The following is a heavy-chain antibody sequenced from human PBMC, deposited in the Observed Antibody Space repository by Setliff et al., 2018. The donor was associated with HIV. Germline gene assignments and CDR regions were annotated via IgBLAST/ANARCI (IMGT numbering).Heavy chain of an antibody. CDR1: GFRFRSYW. D-gene: IGHD3-10*01. V-gene: IGHV3-7*01. CDR2: VKQDGTET. CDR3: ATLKTVGSIIFATTGMDV. Sequence: PGGSLRLSCAASGFRFRSYWMSWVRQAPGKGLESVANVKQDGTETLYVDSVKGRFTISRDNPKNTLYLQMNSLRAEDTALYYCATLKTVGSIIFATTGMDVWGQGTTVTVSS. J-gene: IGHJ6*02.